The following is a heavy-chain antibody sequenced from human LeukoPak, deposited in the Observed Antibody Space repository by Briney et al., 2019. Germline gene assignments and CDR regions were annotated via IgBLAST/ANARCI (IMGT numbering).Heavy chain of an antibody. CDR2: INPSGGST. D-gene: IGHD3-22*01. CDR3: TGYDSSGYYNLGAFDI. Sequence: GASVKVSCKASGYTFTSYYMHWVRQAPGQGLEWMGIINPSGGSTGYAQKFQGRVTMTRDTSTSTVYMELSSLRSEDTAVYYYTGYDSSGYYNLGAFDIWGQGTMVTVSS. CDR1: GYTFTSYY. V-gene: IGHV1-46*01. J-gene: IGHJ3*02.